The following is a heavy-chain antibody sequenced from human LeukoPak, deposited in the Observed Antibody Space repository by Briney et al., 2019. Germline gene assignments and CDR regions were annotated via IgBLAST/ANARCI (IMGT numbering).Heavy chain of an antibody. CDR3: ARSRATYYYDSSGYYVVRGFDY. V-gene: IGHV3-48*01. CDR1: GFTLEDYG. J-gene: IGHJ4*02. Sequence: PGGSLRLSCAASGFTLEDYGMNWVRQAPGKGLEWVSYISSSSSTIYYADSVKGRFTISRDNAKNSLYLQMNSLRAEDTAVYYCARSRATYYYDSSGYYVVRGFDYWGQGTLVTVSS. CDR2: ISSSSSTI. D-gene: IGHD3-22*01.